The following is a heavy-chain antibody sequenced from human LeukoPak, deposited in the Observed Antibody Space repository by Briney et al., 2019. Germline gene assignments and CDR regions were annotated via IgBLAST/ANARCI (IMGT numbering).Heavy chain of an antibody. CDR2: IIPIFGTA. J-gene: IGHJ3*02. CDR3: ARSLDHAFDI. CDR1: GDTFSSYA. Sequence: SVKVSCKASGDTFSSYAISWVRQAPGQGLEWMGGIIPIFGTANYAQKFQGRVTITADESTSTAYMELSSLRSEDTAVYYCARSLDHAFDIWGQGTMVTVSS. D-gene: IGHD2-2*03. V-gene: IGHV1-69*01.